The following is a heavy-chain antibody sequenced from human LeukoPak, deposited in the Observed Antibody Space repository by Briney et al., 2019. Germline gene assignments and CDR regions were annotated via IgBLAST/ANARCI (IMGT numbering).Heavy chain of an antibody. Sequence: GGSLRLSCAASGFTFDDYAMHWVRQAPGKGLEWVSGISWNSGSIGYADSVKGRLTISRDNAKNSLYLQMNSLRAEDTALYYCAKDGSSSWFDYYGMDVWGQGTTVTVSS. D-gene: IGHD6-13*01. CDR2: ISWNSGSI. CDR1: GFTFDDYA. CDR3: AKDGSSSWFDYYGMDV. J-gene: IGHJ6*02. V-gene: IGHV3-9*01.